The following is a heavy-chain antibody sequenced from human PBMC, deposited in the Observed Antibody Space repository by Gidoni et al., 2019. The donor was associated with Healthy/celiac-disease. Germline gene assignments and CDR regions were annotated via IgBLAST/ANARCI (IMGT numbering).Heavy chain of an antibody. CDR3: ARDRNYYGSGSYPASSGMDV. V-gene: IGHV3-13*04. CDR2: IGTAGDT. D-gene: IGHD3-10*01. CDR1: GFTFSSYA. J-gene: IGHJ6*02. Sequence: EVQLVESGGGLVQPGGSLRLSCAASGFTFSSYAMHWVRQATGKGLEWVSAIGTAGDTYYPGSVKGRFTISRENAKNSLYLQMNSLRAGDTAVYYCARDRNYYGSGSYPASSGMDVWGQGTTVTVSS.